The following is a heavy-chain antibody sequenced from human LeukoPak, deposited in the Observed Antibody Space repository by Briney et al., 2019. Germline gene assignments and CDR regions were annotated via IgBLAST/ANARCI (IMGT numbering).Heavy chain of an antibody. D-gene: IGHD5-12*01. CDR3: ARDGFVLDIVATMTVTFDY. CDR2: ISAYNGNT. Sequence: GASVKVSCKASGYTFTSYGISWVRQAPGQGLEWMGWISAYNGNTNYAQKLQGRVTMTTDTSTSTAYMELRSLRFDDTAVYYCARDGFVLDIVATMTVTFDYWGQGTLVTVSS. J-gene: IGHJ4*02. V-gene: IGHV1-18*01. CDR1: GYTFTSYG.